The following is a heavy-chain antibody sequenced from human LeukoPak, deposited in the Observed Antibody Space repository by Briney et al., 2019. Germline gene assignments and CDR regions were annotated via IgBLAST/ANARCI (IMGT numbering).Heavy chain of an antibody. D-gene: IGHD6-19*01. CDR2: IFYSGSA. CDR3: ARQYSSGWPWFDP. CDR1: GGSLSSGGYY. Sequence: SETLSLTCTASGGSLSSGGYYWGWIRQPPGKGLEWIGSIFYSGSAYYNPSLKSRVTISADTSKNQFSLKLTSVTAADAALYYCARQYSSGWPWFDPWGQGTLVTVSS. J-gene: IGHJ5*02. V-gene: IGHV4-39*01.